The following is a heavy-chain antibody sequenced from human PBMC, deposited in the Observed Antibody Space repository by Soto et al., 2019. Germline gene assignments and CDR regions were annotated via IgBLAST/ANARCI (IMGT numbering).Heavy chain of an antibody. D-gene: IGHD3-16*01. J-gene: IGHJ1*01. CDR1: GFRFRSYV. CDR3: ARWGTTGGLEV. Sequence: QVQLAESGGGVVQPGTSLRVSCVGSGFRFRSYVIHWVRQAPGKGLEWVALTSYDGSDKYYGDSVRGRFTISRDNSRNTVDLQMDSLRLEDTALYYCARWGTTGGLEVWGQGTLVSVSS. V-gene: IGHV3-33*05. CDR2: TSYDGSDK.